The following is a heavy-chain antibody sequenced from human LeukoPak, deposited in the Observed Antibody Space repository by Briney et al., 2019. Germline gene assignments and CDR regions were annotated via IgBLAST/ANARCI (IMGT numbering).Heavy chain of an antibody. J-gene: IGHJ6*02. Sequence: GGSLRLSCAASGFTFSSYAMSWVRQAPGKGLEWVSAISGSGGSTYYADSVKGRFTISRDNSKNTLYLQMNSLRAEDTAVYYCAKAVPGTTLPYYYYGMDVWGQGTTVTVSS. CDR3: AKAVPGTTLPYYYYGMDV. CDR1: GFTFSSYA. V-gene: IGHV3-23*01. D-gene: IGHD1-1*01. CDR2: ISGSGGST.